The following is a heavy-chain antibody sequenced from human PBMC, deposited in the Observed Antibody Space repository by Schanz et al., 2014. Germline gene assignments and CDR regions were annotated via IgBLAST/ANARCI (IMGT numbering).Heavy chain of an antibody. V-gene: IGHV3-23*04. CDR1: GFTFSNYA. D-gene: IGHD3-9*01. Sequence: EVQLVESGGGLVQPGGSLRLSCAASGFTFSNYAMSWVRQAPGKGLEWVSGIGGSGDSTHYADSVKGRFIISRDNSKNTLYLQVNSLRAEDTAVYYCAKHVRSLTGNDYWGQGTLVTVSS. J-gene: IGHJ4*02. CDR2: IGGSGDST. CDR3: AKHVRSLTGNDY.